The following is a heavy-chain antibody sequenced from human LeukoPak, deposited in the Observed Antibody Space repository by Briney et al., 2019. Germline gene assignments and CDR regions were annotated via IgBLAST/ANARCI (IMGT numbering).Heavy chain of an antibody. Sequence: SETLSLTCTVSGGSISSRNYYWGWIRQPPGKGLEWIGSIYYSGSTYYNPSLKSRVTISLDTSKNQFSLELRSVTAADTAVYYCASAYYYDSSGFLYFFDYWGQGTLVTVSS. J-gene: IGHJ4*02. CDR3: ASAYYYDSSGFLYFFDY. CDR2: IYYSGST. V-gene: IGHV4-39*07. CDR1: GGSISSRNYY. D-gene: IGHD3-22*01.